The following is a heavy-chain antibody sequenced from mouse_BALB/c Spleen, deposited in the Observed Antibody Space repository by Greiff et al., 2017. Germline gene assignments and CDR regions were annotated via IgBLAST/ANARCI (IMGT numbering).Heavy chain of an antibody. J-gene: IGHJ4*01. V-gene: IGHV1-82*01. Sequence: QVQLQQSGPELVKPGASVKISCKASGYAFSSSWMNWVKQRPGQGLEWIGRIYPGDGDTNYNGKFKGKATLTADKSSSTAYMQLSSLTSVDSAVYFCARRGGDAMDYWGQGTSVTVSS. CDR3: ARRGGDAMDY. CDR1: GYAFSSSW. CDR2: IYPGDGDT.